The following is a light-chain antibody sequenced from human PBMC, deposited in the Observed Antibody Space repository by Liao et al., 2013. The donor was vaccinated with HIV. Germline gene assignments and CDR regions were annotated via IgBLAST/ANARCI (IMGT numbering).Light chain of an antibody. V-gene: IGLV3-21*01. CDR2: HDS. CDR3: QAWDSSTVV. J-gene: IGLJ2*01. Sequence: SYVLTQSPSTSVAPGKTATITCGGDSIGSKSVHWYQQKPGQAPVLVIYHDSDRPSGIPERFSGSNSGNTATLTISGTQAMDEADYYCQAWDSSTVVFGGGTKLTVL. CDR1: SIGSKS.